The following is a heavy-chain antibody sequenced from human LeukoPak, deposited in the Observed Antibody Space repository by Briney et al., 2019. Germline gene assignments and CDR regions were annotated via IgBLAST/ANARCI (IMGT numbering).Heavy chain of an antibody. Sequence: GGSLRLSCAASGFTVSSNYMSWVRQAPGKGLEWVSVIYSGGSTYYADSVKGRFTISRDNSKNTLYLQMNSLRAEDTAAYYCARDLLTGYYYYGMDVWGQGTTVTVSS. V-gene: IGHV3-66*01. CDR3: ARDLLTGYYYYGMDV. J-gene: IGHJ6*02. D-gene: IGHD3-9*01. CDR1: GFTVSSNY. CDR2: IYSGGST.